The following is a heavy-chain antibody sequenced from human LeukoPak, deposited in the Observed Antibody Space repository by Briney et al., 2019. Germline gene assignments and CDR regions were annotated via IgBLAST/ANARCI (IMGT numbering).Heavy chain of an antibody. J-gene: IGHJ4*02. Sequence: GGSLRLSCAASGFIFSSYAMNWVRQAPGKGLEWVSSISGSSSHIYYADSVKGRLTISRDNTKSSLYLQMNSLRVEDTAVFYCARDQYDTWSRRGNFDSWGQGTLVIVSS. D-gene: IGHD3-3*01. CDR3: ARDQYDTWSRRGNFDS. V-gene: IGHV3-21*04. CDR2: ISGSSSHI. CDR1: GFIFSSYA.